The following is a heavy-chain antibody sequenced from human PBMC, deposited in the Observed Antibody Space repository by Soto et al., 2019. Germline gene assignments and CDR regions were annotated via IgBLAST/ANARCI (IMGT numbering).Heavy chain of an antibody. CDR3: TRASYDSSTYYLDY. V-gene: IGHV4-39*01. J-gene: IGHJ4*02. D-gene: IGHD3-22*01. CDR1: GGSIGSSSYY. Sequence: SETLSLTCTVSGGSIGSSSYYWGWIRQPPGKGLEWIGSIYDRGSTYSNPSLKSRLTTSLDTSKNQFSLKLTSVTAADTAVYYCTRASYDSSTYYLDYWGQGTLVTVSS. CDR2: IYDRGST.